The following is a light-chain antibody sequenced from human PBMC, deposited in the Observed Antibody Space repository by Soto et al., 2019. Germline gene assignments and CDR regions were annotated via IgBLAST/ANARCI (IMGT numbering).Light chain of an antibody. J-gene: IGKJ1*01. CDR2: GAS. CDR3: QQYGYSWT. Sequence: DIVLTQTPGTLSLSPGERATLSCRASQSVSSSYLAWYQQKPGQAPRLLIYGASSRATGIPDRFSGSGSGTDFTLTISRLEPEDFAVYYCQQYGYSWTFGQGTKADIK. CDR1: QSVSSSY. V-gene: IGKV3-20*01.